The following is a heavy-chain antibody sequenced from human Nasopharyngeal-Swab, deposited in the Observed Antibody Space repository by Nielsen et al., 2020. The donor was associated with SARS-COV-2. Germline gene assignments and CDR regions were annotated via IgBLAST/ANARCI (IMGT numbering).Heavy chain of an antibody. V-gene: IGHV4-34*01. CDR3: ARSPRGGFDP. CDR2: INHSGST. D-gene: IGHD3-10*01. Sequence: SETLSLTCAVSGGSFSGYYWSWIRQPPGKGLEWIGEINHSGSTNYNPSLKSRVTISVDTSKSQFSLKLSSVTAADTAVYYCARSPRGGFDPWGQGTLVTVSS. CDR1: GGSFSGYY. J-gene: IGHJ5*02.